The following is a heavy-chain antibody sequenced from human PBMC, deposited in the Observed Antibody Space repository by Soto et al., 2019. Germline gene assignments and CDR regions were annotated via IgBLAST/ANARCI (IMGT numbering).Heavy chain of an antibody. CDR2: INAGNGNT. D-gene: IGHD6-19*01. V-gene: IGHV1-3*01. J-gene: IGHJ6*02. CDR1: GYTFTSYA. Sequence: ASVKVSCKASGYTFTSYAMHWVRQAPGQRLEWMGWINAGNGNTKYSQKFQGRVTITRDTSACTAYMELSSLRSEDTVVFYCVRARQVLSDYYYGMDVWGQGTTVTVSS. CDR3: VRARQVLSDYYYGMDV.